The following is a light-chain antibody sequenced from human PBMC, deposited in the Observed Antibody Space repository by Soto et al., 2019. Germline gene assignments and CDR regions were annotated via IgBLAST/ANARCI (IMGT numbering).Light chain of an antibody. CDR1: SVHNTYI. V-gene: IGLV4-60*02. CDR3: ETWYSNTHKV. J-gene: IGLJ3*02. Sequence: QLVLTQSSSASASLGSSVKLTCILSSVHNTYIIAWHQQRPGKAPRFLMTLDRSGSYNRGSGVPDRFSGSSSGADRYLTISNLQFEDEGDYYCETWYSNTHKVFGGGTKVTVL. CDR2: LDRSGSY.